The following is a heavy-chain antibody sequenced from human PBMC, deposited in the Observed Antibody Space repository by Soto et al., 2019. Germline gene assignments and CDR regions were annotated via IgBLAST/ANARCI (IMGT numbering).Heavy chain of an antibody. Sequence: SETLSLTCTVSGGSISSGGYYWSWIRQHPGKGLEWIGYIYYSGSTYYNPSLKSRVTISVDRSKNQFSLKLSSVTAADTAVYYCARSYYDFWSGYYDSYYFDYWGQGTLVTVPQ. CDR1: GGSISSGGYY. CDR2: IYYSGST. D-gene: IGHD3-3*01. CDR3: ARSYYDFWSGYYDSYYFDY. V-gene: IGHV4-31*03. J-gene: IGHJ4*02.